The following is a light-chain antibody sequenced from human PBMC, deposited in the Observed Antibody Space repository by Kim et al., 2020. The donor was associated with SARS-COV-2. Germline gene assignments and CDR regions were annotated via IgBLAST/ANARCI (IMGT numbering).Light chain of an antibody. V-gene: IGKV3-20*01. J-gene: IGKJ1*01. CDR3: QQHSSSLQT. CDR2: GAS. CDR1: QSVTNNF. Sequence: EIVLTQSPDTLSLSPGERATLSCRATQSVTNNFLAWYQQKRGQAPSLLIYGASRRATGIQDRFSGSGSGTDFTLTISRLEPEDFAVYYCQQHSSSLQTFGQGTKVDIK.